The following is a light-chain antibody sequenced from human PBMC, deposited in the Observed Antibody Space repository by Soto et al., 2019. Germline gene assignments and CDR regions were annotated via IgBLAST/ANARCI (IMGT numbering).Light chain of an antibody. CDR1: QSVSSY. CDR3: QQRFNWPRFT. CDR2: DAS. J-gene: IGKJ2*01. Sequence: EIVLTQSPATLSLSPGERATLSCRASQSVSSYLAWYQQKPGQAPRLLIYDASNRATVIPARFSGGGSGTDFTPTMRRLEHEEFAVCSCQQRFNWPRFTFGQGTKLEIK. V-gene: IGKV3-11*01.